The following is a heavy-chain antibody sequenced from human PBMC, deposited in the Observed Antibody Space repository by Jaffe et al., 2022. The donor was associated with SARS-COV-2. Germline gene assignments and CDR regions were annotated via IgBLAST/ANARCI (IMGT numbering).Heavy chain of an antibody. CDR2: ISWNSGSI. CDR1: GFTFDDYA. D-gene: IGHD2-21*02. CDR3: AKENLYGGNSRFDY. V-gene: IGHV3-9*01. Sequence: EVQLVESGGGLVQPGRSLRLSCAASGFTFDDYAMHWVRQAPGKGLEWVSGISWNSGSIGYADSVKGRFTISRDNAKNSLYLQMNSLRAEDTALYYCAKENLYGGNSRFDYWGQGTLVTVSS. J-gene: IGHJ4*02.